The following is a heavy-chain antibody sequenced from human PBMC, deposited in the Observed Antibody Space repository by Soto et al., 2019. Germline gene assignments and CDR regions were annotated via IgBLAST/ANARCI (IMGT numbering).Heavy chain of an antibody. CDR1: GGIFSTYA. CDR2: IIPLFGTP. Sequence: QVQLVQSGAEVKKPGSSVTVSCKASGGIFSTYAISCLLQAPGQGLEWMGGIIPLFGTPNYAQRSQGRVTITADESTSTAYMELSRLRSEDTAVYYCARDRDDYGSGNYYNRIDFWGQGTLVTVSS. CDR3: ARDRDDYGSGNYYNRIDF. V-gene: IGHV1-69*01. J-gene: IGHJ4*02. D-gene: IGHD3-10*01.